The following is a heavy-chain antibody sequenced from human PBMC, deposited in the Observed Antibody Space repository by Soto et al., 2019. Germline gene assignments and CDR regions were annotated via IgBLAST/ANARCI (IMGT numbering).Heavy chain of an antibody. V-gene: IGHV4-59*01. J-gene: IGHJ5*01. CDR1: GGSISSYY. D-gene: IGHD6-19*01. CDR3: ARASVAVAGTWFDY. Sequence: TLETLSLTCTVSGGSISSYYWSWIRQPPGKGLEWIGYIYYSGSTNYNPSLKSRVTISVDTSKNQFSLKLSSVTAADTAVYYCARASVAVAGTWFDYWGQGTLVTVSS. CDR2: IYYSGST.